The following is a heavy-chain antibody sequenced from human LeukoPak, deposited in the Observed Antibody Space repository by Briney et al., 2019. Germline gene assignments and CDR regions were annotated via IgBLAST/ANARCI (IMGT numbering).Heavy chain of an antibody. Sequence: GASVKVSCKASGYTFTNYYLHWLREAPGQGLEWMGIINPGGGSTNYAQNFQGRVSMTTDMSTTTVYMELSHLRSEDTALYYCARDIALRPGPEYYFDSWGQGTLVTVPS. V-gene: IGHV1-46*01. CDR3: ARDIALRPGPEYYFDS. CDR2: INPGGGST. J-gene: IGHJ4*02. D-gene: IGHD6-6*01. CDR1: GYTFTNYY.